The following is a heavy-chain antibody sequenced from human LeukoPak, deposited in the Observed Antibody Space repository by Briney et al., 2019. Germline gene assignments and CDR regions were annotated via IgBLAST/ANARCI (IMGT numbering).Heavy chain of an antibody. CDR3: AKELTGGGSWNAKDY. V-gene: IGHV3-23*01. CDR1: GLTFSSYA. Sequence: TGGSLRLSCAASGLTFSSYAISWVRQARGKGLGWVSAISGSGGSTYYADSVKGRFTISRDNCENTLYLQMNSLRAEYTAIYYCAKELTGGGSWNAKDYWGQGSLVTVSS. CDR2: ISGSGGST. D-gene: IGHD2-15*01. J-gene: IGHJ4*02.